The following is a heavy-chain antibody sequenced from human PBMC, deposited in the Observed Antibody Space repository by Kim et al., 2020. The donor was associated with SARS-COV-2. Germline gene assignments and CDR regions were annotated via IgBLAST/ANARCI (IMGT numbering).Heavy chain of an antibody. Sequence: GESLKISCKGSGYSFTSYWISWVRQMPGKGLEWMGRIDPSDSYTNYSPSFQGHVTISADKSISTAYLQWSSLKASDTAMYYCARHPSLGIAAAQYYFDYWGQGTLVTVSS. CDR3: ARHPSLGIAAAQYYFDY. V-gene: IGHV5-10-1*01. CDR1: GYSFTSYW. J-gene: IGHJ4*02. D-gene: IGHD6-13*01. CDR2: IDPSDSYT.